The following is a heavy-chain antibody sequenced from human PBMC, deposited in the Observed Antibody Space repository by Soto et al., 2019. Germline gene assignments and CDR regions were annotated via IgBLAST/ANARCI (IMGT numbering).Heavy chain of an antibody. CDR3: AVRINDFWGGYLYYYYGMDV. V-gene: IGHV1-69*13. Sequence: SVKVSCKASGGTFSSYAISWVRQAPGQGLEWMGGIIPIFGTANYAQKFQGRVTITADESTSTAYMELSSLRSEDTAVYYCAVRINDFWGGYLYYYYGMDVWGQGTTVTGSS. CDR2: IIPIFGTA. J-gene: IGHJ6*02. D-gene: IGHD3-3*01. CDR1: GGTFSSYA.